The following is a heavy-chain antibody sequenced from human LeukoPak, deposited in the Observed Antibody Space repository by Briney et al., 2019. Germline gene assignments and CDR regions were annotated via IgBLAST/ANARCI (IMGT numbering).Heavy chain of an antibody. V-gene: IGHV4-39*01. CDR3: ARQGYSYGNY. CDR2: IYYSGGT. D-gene: IGHD5-18*01. CDR1: GGSISSSSYY. Sequence: PSETLSLTCTVSGGSISSSSYYWGWIRQPPGKGLEWIGSIYYSGGTYYNPSLKSRVTISVDTSKNQFSLKLSSVTAADTAVYYCARQGYSYGNYWGQGTLVTVSS. J-gene: IGHJ4*02.